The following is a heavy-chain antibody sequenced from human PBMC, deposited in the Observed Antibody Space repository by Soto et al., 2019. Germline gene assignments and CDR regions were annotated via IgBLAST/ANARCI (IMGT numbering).Heavy chain of an antibody. CDR3: ARTPSRFSGSDAFDI. Sequence: EXGPTLVNPTQTLTLTCTFSGFSLSTSGMRVSWVRQPPGKALEWLARIDWDDDKFYSISLKTRLTISKDTSKNQVVLTMTNMDPVDTATYYCARTPSRFSGSDAFDIWGQGTMVTVSS. J-gene: IGHJ3*02. V-gene: IGHV2-70*04. D-gene: IGHD3-10*01. CDR1: GFSLSTSGMR. CDR2: IDWDDDK.